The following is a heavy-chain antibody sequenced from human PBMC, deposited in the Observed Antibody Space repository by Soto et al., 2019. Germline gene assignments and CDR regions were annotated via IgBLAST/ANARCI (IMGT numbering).Heavy chain of an antibody. CDR2: ISWDGGST. Sequence: EVQLVESGGVVVQPGGSLRLSCAASGFTFDDYTMHWVRQAPGKGLEWVSLISWDGGSTYYADSVKGRFTISRDNSKNSLYLQMNSLRTEDTALYYCAVGDYGGNFPIDYWGPGTLVTVSS. CDR3: AVGDYGGNFPIDY. D-gene: IGHD4-17*01. V-gene: IGHV3-43*01. CDR1: GFTFDDYT. J-gene: IGHJ4*02.